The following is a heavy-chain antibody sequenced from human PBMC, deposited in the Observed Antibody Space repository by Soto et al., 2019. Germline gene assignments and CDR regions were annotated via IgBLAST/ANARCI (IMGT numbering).Heavy chain of an antibody. J-gene: IGHJ4*02. Sequence: QITLKESGPTLVKPTQTLTLTCTFSGFSLSTSGVGVGWIRQPPGKALEWLALIYWDDDKRYSPSLKSRLTITKDTPKNPVVTTLTNLDPVDTATSYCAHRPSYCSGGSCYAGFDYWGQGTLVTVSS. V-gene: IGHV2-5*02. CDR1: GFSLSTSGVG. D-gene: IGHD2-15*01. CDR3: AHRPSYCSGGSCYAGFDY. CDR2: IYWDDDK.